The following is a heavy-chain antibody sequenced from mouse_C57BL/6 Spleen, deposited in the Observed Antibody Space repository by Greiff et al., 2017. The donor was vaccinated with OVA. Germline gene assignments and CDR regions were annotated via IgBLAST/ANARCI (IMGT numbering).Heavy chain of an antibody. CDR2: ISDGGSYT. V-gene: IGHV5-4*03. CDR1: GFTFSSYA. CDR3: ARGDYGSISYAMDY. D-gene: IGHD1-1*01. Sequence: EVMLVESGGGLVKPGGSLKLSCAASGFTFSSYAMSWVRQTPEKRLEWVATISDGGSYTYYPDNVKGRFTISRDNAKNNLYLQMSHLKSEDTAMYYCARGDYGSISYAMDYWGQGTSVTVSS. J-gene: IGHJ4*01.